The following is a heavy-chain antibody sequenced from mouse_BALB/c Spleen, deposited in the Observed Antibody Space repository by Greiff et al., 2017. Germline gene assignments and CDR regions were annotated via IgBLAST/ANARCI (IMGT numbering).Heavy chain of an antibody. CDR3: AREELSYDGYLFDY. J-gene: IGHJ2*01. Sequence: VQLQQSGAELVRPGALVKLSCKASGFNIKDYYMHWVKQRPEQGLEWIGWIDPENGNTIYDPKFQGKASITADTSSNTAYLQLSSLTSEDTAVCYCAREELSYDGYLFDYWGQGTTRTVSS. V-gene: IGHV14-1*02. CDR2: IDPENGNT. CDR1: GFNIKDYY. D-gene: IGHD2-3*01.